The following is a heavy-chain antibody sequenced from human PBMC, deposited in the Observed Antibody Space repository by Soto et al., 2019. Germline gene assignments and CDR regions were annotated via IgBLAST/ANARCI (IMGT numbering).Heavy chain of an antibody. V-gene: IGHV4-30-4*01. Sequence: PSWRMSLPSFVSGGSISSGEYYWSWIRQPPGKGLEWIGYIYYSGSTYYNPSLKSRVTISVDTSKNQFSLKLSSVTAADTAVYYCARVGPAASFDYWGQGTLVTVSS. J-gene: IGHJ4*02. CDR1: GGSISSGEYY. CDR3: ARVGPAASFDY. CDR2: IYYSGST. D-gene: IGHD2-2*01.